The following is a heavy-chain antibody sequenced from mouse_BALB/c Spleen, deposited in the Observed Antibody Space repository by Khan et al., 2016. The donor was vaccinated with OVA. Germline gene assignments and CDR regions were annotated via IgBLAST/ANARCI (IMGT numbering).Heavy chain of an antibody. J-gene: IGHJ2*01. CDR2: ISYSGST. V-gene: IGHV3-2*02. D-gene: IGHD1-2*01. CDR1: GYSITSGYG. Sequence: EVQLQESGPGLVKPSQSLSLTCTVTGYSITSGYGWNWIRQFPGNKLEWMGYISYSGSTNYNPSLKSRISNTRDTSKHQFFLQLNSVTTEDTATYYCARTARIKYWGQGTTLTVSS. CDR3: ARTARIKY.